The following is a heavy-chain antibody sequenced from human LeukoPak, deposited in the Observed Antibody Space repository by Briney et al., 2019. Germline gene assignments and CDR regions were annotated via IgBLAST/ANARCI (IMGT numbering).Heavy chain of an antibody. J-gene: IGHJ1*01. D-gene: IGHD6-13*01. CDR2: ISDSGGAT. CDR1: GFTFSSSA. CDR3: AKSPIAAAGTRYFQH. Sequence: GRSLRLSCAASGFTFSSSAMRWVPQAPGKGLEWVSAISDSGGATYYADSVKGRFTISRDKSKSTLYLQLNSLRAEDRALYYCAKSPIAAAGTRYFQHWGQGTLVTVSS. V-gene: IGHV3-23*01.